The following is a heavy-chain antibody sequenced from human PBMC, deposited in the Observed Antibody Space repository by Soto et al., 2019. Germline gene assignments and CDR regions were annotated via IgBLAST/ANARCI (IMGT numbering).Heavy chain of an antibody. CDR2: ICVCNDM. V-gene: IGHV3-21*02. CDR1: GFTLSMYT. CDR3: AWLTGIPEISPMKEDH. Sequence: EVKLVESGGGLVKPGGSLRLSCAASGFTLSMYTLNWVRQAPGKGLEWVSSICVCNDMFYSDSVKGRFSISRDNSKNAMFLQMNSLRGDDSAVYYCAWLTGIPEISPMKEDHWGQGTLVTVSS. D-gene: IGHD3-22*01. J-gene: IGHJ4*02.